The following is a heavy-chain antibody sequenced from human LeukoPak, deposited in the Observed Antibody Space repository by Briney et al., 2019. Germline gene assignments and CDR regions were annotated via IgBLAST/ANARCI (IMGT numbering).Heavy chain of an antibody. D-gene: IGHD6-19*01. CDR2: INHSGST. J-gene: IGHJ3*02. Sequence: SETLSLTCAVYGGSFSGYYWSWIRQPPGKGLEWIGKINHSGSTNYNPSLKSRVTISVDTSKNQFSLKLSSVTAADTAVYYCARGNRLGSSGWYLNGQSRFRAFDIWGQGTMVTVSS. V-gene: IGHV4-34*01. CDR3: ARGNRLGSSGWYLNGQSRFRAFDI. CDR1: GGSFSGYY.